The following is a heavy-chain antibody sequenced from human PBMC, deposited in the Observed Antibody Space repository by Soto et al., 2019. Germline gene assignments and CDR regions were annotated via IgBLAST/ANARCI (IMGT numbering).Heavy chain of an antibody. Sequence: SGPTLVNPTQTLTLTCTFSGFSLSTSGMCVSWIRQPPGKALEWLARIDWDDDKYYSTSLKTRLTISKDTSKNQVVLTMTNMDPVDTATYYCARTPSGYSSGWYYFDYWGQGTLVTVSS. V-gene: IGHV2-70*11. D-gene: IGHD6-19*01. J-gene: IGHJ4*02. CDR3: ARTPSGYSSGWYYFDY. CDR1: GFSLSTSGMC. CDR2: IDWDDDK.